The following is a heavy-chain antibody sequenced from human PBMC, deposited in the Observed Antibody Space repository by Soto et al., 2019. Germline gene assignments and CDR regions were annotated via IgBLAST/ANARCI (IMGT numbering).Heavy chain of an antibody. J-gene: IGHJ4*02. V-gene: IGHV1-18*01. Sequence: ASVKVSCKAAGYTFTSYGISWVRQAPGQGLEWMGWISAYNGNTKYAQKLQGRVTMTTDTSTSTAYMELRSLRSDDTAVYYCARDAAIGMKDYWGQGTLVTVSS. CDR2: ISAYNGNT. D-gene: IGHD1-20*01. CDR1: GYTFTSYG. CDR3: ARDAAIGMKDY.